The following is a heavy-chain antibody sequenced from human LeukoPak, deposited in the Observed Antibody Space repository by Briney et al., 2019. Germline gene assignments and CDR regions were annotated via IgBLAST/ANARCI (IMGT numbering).Heavy chain of an antibody. CDR2: VWFDGSDK. J-gene: IGHJ4*02. CDR3: ARARGVSSWFYFDY. D-gene: IGHD6-13*01. CDR1: GFTFSSYA. V-gene: IGHV3-33*01. Sequence: AGRSLELSCAASGFTFSSYAMHWVRQAPDKGLEWVAVVWFDGSDKYYGDSVKGRFTISRDNSKNTLSLQMNSLRAEDTAVYYCARARGVSSWFYFDYWGQGTLVTVSS.